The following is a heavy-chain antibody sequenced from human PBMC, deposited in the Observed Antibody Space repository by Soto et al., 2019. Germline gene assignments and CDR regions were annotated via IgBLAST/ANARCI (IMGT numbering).Heavy chain of an antibody. J-gene: IGHJ4*02. Sequence: QVQLQESGPGLVKPSETLSLTCTVSGGSISGYYWSWIRQPPGKGLQWIGYIYSSGSTNYNPSLKGRVTASVDTSTGQFSLNRSSVTATDTAVYYCARQRRDFDYCGQGSLVTVSS. V-gene: IGHV4-59*08. CDR1: GGSISGYY. CDR2: IYSSGST. CDR3: ARQRRDFDY.